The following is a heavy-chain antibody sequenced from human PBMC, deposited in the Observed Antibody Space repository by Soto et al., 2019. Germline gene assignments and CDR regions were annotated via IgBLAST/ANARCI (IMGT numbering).Heavy chain of an antibody. V-gene: IGHV3-48*04. CDR1: GFTFSGYS. CDR3: ARARPTSGPAYGLDI. J-gene: IGHJ3*02. D-gene: IGHD4-17*01. CDR2: IGSTGSVT. Sequence: EVQLVESGGGLVQPGGSLRLSCAVSGFTFSGYSFNWVRQAPGRGLEWVSFIGSTGSVTHYADSVMGRFTISRDNARNSLYLQMYSLRADDTAVYRCARARPTSGPAYGLDIWGQGTVVTVSS.